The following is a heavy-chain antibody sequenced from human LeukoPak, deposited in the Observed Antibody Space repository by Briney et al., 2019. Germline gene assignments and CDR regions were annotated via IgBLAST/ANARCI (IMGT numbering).Heavy chain of an antibody. V-gene: IGHV5-51*01. J-gene: IGHJ6*03. D-gene: IGHD3-3*01. CDR2: IYPADSDT. CDR3: ARLWSGYYNYYYMDV. Sequence: GESLKISCKGSGYSFTNYWIGWVRQMPGKGLEWMGIIYPADSDTRYSPSFQDQVTISADKSISTAYLQWSSLKASDTAMYYCARLWSGYYNYYYMDVWGKGTTVTVSS. CDR1: GYSFTNYW.